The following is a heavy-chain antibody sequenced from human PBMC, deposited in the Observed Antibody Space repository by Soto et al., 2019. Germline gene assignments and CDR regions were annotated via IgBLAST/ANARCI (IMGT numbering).Heavy chain of an antibody. CDR3: ARGFSSSWYRDYYYGMDV. CDR2: IYHSGST. V-gene: IGHV4-4*02. D-gene: IGHD6-13*01. CDR1: GGSISSSNW. Sequence: SETLSLTCAVSGGSISSSNWWSWVRQPPGKGLEWTGEIYHSGSTNYNPSLKSRVTISVDKSKNQFSLKLSSVTAADTAVYYCARGFSSSWYRDYYYGMDVWGQGTTVTVSS. J-gene: IGHJ6*02.